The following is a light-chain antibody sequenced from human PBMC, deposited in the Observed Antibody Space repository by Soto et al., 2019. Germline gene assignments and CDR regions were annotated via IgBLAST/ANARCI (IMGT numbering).Light chain of an antibody. CDR2: AAS. V-gene: IGKV1-9*01. Sequence: DIQLTQSPSFLSASVGDRVTITCRASQGISSYLAWYQQKPGTAPKLLISAASTLQSGGPSRFSGSGSGTEFTLTISSLQPEDFATYSCQQLNSYPLTFGGGTKVEIK. J-gene: IGKJ4*01. CDR3: QQLNSYPLT. CDR1: QGISSY.